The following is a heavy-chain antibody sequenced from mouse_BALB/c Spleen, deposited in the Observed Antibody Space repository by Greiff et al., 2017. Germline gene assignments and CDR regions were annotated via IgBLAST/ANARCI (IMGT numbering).Heavy chain of an antibody. CDR2: IWGDGST. J-gene: IGHJ2*01. CDR3: ARAGGLLRPYFDY. D-gene: IGHD2-3*01. V-gene: IGHV2-6-7*01. CDR1: GFSLTGYG. Sequence: VMLVESGPGLVAPSQSLSITCTVSGFSLTGYGVNWVRQPPGKGLEWLGMIWGDGSTDYNSALKSRLSISKDNSKSQVFLKMNSLQTDDTARYYCARAGGLLRPYFDYWGQGTTLTVSS.